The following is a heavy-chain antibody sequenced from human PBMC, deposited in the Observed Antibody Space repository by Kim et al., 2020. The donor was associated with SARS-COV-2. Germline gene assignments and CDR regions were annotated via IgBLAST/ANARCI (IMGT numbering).Heavy chain of an antibody. Sequence: YYADSVKGRFTISRDNSKNTLYLQMNSLRAEDTAVYYCAKDEWGVATYFDYWGQGTLVTVSS. CDR3: AKDEWGVATYFDY. V-gene: IGHV3-23*01. D-gene: IGHD5-12*01. J-gene: IGHJ4*02.